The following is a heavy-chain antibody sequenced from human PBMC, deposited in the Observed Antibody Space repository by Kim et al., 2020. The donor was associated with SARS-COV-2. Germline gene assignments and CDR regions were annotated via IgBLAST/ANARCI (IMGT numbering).Heavy chain of an antibody. CDR1: GGSFSGHY. Sequence: SETLSPTCAVYGGSFSGHYWSWIRQPPEKGLEWIGEINHSGSTNYNPSLKSRVTISVDTSKNQFSLKLSSVTAADTAVYYCARGRGSSSWSYYYYYGMDV. CDR2: INHSGST. D-gene: IGHD6-13*01. CDR3: ARGRGSSSWSYYYYYGMDV. J-gene: IGHJ6*01. V-gene: IGHV4-34*01.